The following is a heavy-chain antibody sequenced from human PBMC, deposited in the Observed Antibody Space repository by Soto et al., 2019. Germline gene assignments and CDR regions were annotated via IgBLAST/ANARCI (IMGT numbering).Heavy chain of an antibody. CDR2: ISAYNGNT. CDR3: AFSENNRNDGPSYDFYY. CDR1: GYTFTSYG. J-gene: IGHJ4*02. V-gene: IGHV1-18*01. D-gene: IGHD1-1*01. Sequence: ASVKVSCKASGYTFTSYGSSWVRQAPGQGLEWMGWISAYNGNTNYAQKLQGRVTMTTDTSTSTAYMELRSLRSDDTAVYYCAFSENNRNDGPSYDFYYWGQGTLVTVSS.